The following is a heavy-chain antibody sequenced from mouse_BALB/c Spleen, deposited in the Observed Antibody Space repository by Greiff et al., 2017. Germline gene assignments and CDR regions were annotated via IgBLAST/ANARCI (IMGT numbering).Heavy chain of an antibody. V-gene: IGHV1-87*01. Sequence: QVQLQQSGAELARPGASVKLSCKASGYTFTSYWMQWVKQRPGQGLEWIGAIYPGDGDTRYTQKFKGKATLTADKSSSTAYMQLSSLASEDSAVYYCARPSYYDYDGFAYWGQGTLVTVSA. D-gene: IGHD2-4*01. J-gene: IGHJ3*01. CDR3: ARPSYYDYDGFAY. CDR1: GYTFTSYW. CDR2: IYPGDGDT.